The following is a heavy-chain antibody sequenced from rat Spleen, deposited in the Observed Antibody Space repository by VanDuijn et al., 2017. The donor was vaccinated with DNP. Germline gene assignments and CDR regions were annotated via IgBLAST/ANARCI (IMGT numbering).Heavy chain of an antibody. CDR2: SNTDGGRT. Sequence: VQLKESGPGLVQPSQTLPLTCTVSGFTFSSYWMYWIRHAPGKGLEWIATSNTDGGRTYYTDSVKGRFTISRDDARSSLYLQMNSLKSEDTATYYCARGSTSIYWYFDFWGPGTMVTVSS. CDR1: GFTFSSYW. CDR3: ARGSTSIYWYFDF. V-gene: IGHV5-58*01. J-gene: IGHJ1*01. D-gene: IGHD3-1*01.